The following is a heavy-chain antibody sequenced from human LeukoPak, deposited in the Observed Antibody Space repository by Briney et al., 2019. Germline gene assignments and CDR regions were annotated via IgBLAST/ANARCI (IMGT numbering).Heavy chain of an antibody. J-gene: IGHJ5*02. CDR3: ARAPSWYCSSTSCYASQNNWFDP. V-gene: IGHV1-69*01. D-gene: IGHD2-2*01. CDR2: IIPIFGTA. CDR1: GGTFSSYA. Sequence: PGGSLRLSCAASGGTFSSYAISWVRQAPGQGLEWMGGIIPIFGTANYAQKFQGRVTITADESTSTAYMELSSLRSEDTAVYYCARAPSWYCSSTSCYASQNNWFDPWGQGTLVTVSS.